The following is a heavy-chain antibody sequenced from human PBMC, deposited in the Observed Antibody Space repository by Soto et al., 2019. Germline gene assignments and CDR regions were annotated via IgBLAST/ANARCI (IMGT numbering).Heavy chain of an antibody. V-gene: IGHV3-23*01. D-gene: IGHD2-2*01. J-gene: IGHJ6*02. CDR2: ISGSGDNT. CDR3: AKDFLQDCLQSYASYYYYGMDV. Sequence: GGSLRLSCAGSGFTLSDYAMTWVRQGPGKGLEWVSAISGSGDNTHYTDSVKGRFTISRDNSKNTLYLQMNRLRAEDTAVYYCAKDFLQDCLQSYASYYYYGMDVWGQGTRSPSP. CDR1: GFTLSDYA.